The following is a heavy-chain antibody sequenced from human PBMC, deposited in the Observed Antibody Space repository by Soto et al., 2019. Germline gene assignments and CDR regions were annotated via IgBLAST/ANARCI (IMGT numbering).Heavy chain of an antibody. D-gene: IGHD3-10*01. Sequence: SVKVSCKASGGTFSSDVINWVRQAPGQGLEWMGGITPIFSTTKYAQKFQGRVTVTTDESASTVYLELSSLRSEDTAVYYCATGPLYASGVANYWGQGALVTVSS. V-gene: IGHV1-69*05. CDR1: GGTFSSDV. J-gene: IGHJ4*02. CDR2: ITPIFSTT. CDR3: ATGPLYASGVANY.